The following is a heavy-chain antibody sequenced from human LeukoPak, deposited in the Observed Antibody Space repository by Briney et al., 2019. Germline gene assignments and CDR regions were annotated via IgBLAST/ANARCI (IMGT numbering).Heavy chain of an antibody. CDR3: ARAWGGVNNS. CDR2: IYSCDST. J-gene: IGHJ5*02. CDR1: GFTVSSNY. V-gene: IGHV3-66*03. D-gene: IGHD3-16*01. Sequence: GGSLRLSCAASGFTVSSNYMSWVRQAPGKGLGWVSVIYSCDSTYHADSVKGRFTISRDNSKNTLYLQMNSLRAEDTAVSYCARAWGGVNNSWGQGTLVTVSS.